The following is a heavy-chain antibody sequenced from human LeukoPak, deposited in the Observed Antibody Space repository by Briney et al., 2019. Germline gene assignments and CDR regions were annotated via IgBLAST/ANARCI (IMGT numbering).Heavy chain of an antibody. CDR3: ASYYDILTGYHDY. V-gene: IGHV4-38-2*02. D-gene: IGHD3-9*01. CDR1: GYSISSGYY. J-gene: IGHJ4*02. CDR2: IYHSGST. Sequence: KTSETLSLTCTVSGYSISSGYYWGWIRQPPGKGLEWIGSIYHSGSTYYNPSLKSRVTISVDTSKNQFSLKLSSVTAADTAVYYCASYYDILTGYHDYWGQGTLVTVSS.